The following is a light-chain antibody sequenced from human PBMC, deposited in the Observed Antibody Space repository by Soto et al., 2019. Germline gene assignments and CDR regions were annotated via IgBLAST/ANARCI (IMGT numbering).Light chain of an antibody. Sequence: QSVLTQPPSASGSPGQSVAISCTGTSSDIGAYKFVSWYQQHPGKAPKLIIYEASRRPSGVPDRFSGSKSGNTASLTVSGLLAEDEADYYCGLYAGTNSVVFGGGTKLTVL. CDR3: GLYAGTNSVV. J-gene: IGLJ2*01. CDR1: SSDIGAYKF. CDR2: EAS. V-gene: IGLV2-8*01.